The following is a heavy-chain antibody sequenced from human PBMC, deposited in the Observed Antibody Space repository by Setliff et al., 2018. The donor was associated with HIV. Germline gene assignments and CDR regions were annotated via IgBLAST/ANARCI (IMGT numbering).Heavy chain of an antibody. D-gene: IGHD1-1*01. J-gene: IGHJ4*02. CDR3: ARRWKSSGLDY. Sequence: GGSLRLSCAASGLTFSSYWMSWVRQAPGKGLEWMANIKEDGSEKYYVDSVKGRFTISRDNSKNTLDLQMNSLRAEDTAIYYCARRWKSSGLDYWGQGTLVTVSS. V-gene: IGHV3-7*03. CDR1: GLTFSSYW. CDR2: IKEDGSEK.